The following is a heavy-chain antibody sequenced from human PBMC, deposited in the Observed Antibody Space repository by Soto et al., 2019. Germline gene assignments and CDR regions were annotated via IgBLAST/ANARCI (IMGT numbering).Heavy chain of an antibody. J-gene: IGHJ4*02. CDR3: ARTEQWLASLDY. Sequence: GGSLRLSCAASGFTFSSYSMNWVRQAPGKGLEWVSSISSSSSYIYYADSVKGRFTISRDNAKNSLYLQMNSLRAEDTAVYYCARTEQWLASLDYWGQGTLVTVSS. V-gene: IGHV3-21*01. CDR2: ISSSSSYI. D-gene: IGHD6-19*01. CDR1: GFTFSSYS.